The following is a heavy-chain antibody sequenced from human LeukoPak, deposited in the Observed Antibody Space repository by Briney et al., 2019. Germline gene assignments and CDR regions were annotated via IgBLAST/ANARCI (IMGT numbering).Heavy chain of an antibody. V-gene: IGHV3-74*01. CDR1: GFTFSNYG. CDR2: INSDGSST. Sequence: GGSLRLSCAASGFTFSNYGMNWVRQAPGKGLVWVSRINSDGSSTTYADSVKGRFTISRDNAKNTLYLQMNSLRAEDTAEYYCARVWGSDAFDIWGQGTMVTVSS. CDR3: ARVWGSDAFDI. D-gene: IGHD3-16*01. J-gene: IGHJ3*02.